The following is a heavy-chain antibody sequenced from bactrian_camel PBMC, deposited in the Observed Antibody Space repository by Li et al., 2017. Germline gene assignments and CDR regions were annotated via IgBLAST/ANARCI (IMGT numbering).Heavy chain of an antibody. Sequence: QVQLVESGGGSVQAGGSLRLSCVATGYPYNGYCVGWFRQVPGKEREGVAHIDTSDDMSAYGTIYSDSVKGRFTISQDNAKNTVYLQMNSLQSEDTAVYYCAAGRSVVHCDFGYWGQGTQVTVS. CDR1: GYPYNGYC. D-gene: IGHD2*01. V-gene: IGHV3S63*01. J-gene: IGHJ6*01. CDR2: IDTSDDMSAYGT. CDR3: AAGRSVVHCDFGY.